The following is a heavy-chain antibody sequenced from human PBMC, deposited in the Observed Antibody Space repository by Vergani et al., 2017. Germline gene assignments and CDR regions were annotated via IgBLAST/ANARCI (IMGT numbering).Heavy chain of an antibody. CDR2: IYYSGST. D-gene: IGHD2/OR15-2a*01. V-gene: IGHV4-38-2*01. Sequence: QVQLQESGPGLVKPSETLSLTCAVSGYSISSGYYWGWIRQPPGKGLEWIGSIYYSGSTYYNPSLDSRISISVDTSKNQFSLMLTSVTAADTAVYYCVSQNYYYWMDVWGKGTTVTVSS. CDR1: GYSISSGYY. J-gene: IGHJ6*04. CDR3: VSQNYYYWMDV.